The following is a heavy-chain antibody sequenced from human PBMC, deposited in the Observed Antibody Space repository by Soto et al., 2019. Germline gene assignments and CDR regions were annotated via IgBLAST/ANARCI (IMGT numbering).Heavy chain of an antibody. Sequence: GGSLRLSCVASGFTLSTYAMSWVRQAPGKGLEWVSGITGSGGSTYYADSVKGRFTISRDNSKNTLYLQMNSLRAEDTAVYYCARDWRYSNYYYYYGMDVWGQGTTVTVSS. CDR3: ARDWRYSNYYYYYGMDV. J-gene: IGHJ6*02. V-gene: IGHV3-23*01. D-gene: IGHD4-4*01. CDR2: ITGSGGST. CDR1: GFTLSTYA.